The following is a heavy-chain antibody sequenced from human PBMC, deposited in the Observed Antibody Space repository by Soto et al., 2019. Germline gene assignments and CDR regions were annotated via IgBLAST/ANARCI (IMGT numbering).Heavy chain of an antibody. CDR1: GGTFSSYT. CDR2: IIPILGIA. J-gene: IGHJ6*03. CDR3: ARAPGHYGSGSYSYMDV. V-gene: IGHV1-69*02. Sequence: QVQLVQSGAEVKKPGSSVKVSCKASGGTFSSYTISWVRQAPGQGLAWMGRIIPILGIANYAQKFQGRGTITADKSTSTADMELRSRRSEDTAVYYCARAPGHYGSGSYSYMDVWGKGTTVTVSS. D-gene: IGHD3-10*01.